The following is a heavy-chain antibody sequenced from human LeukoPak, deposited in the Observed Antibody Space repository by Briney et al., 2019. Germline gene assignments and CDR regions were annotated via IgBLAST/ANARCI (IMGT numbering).Heavy chain of an antibody. CDR1: GFSFSSSW. CDR3: AKSSAGYSSSWYNY. J-gene: IGHJ4*02. V-gene: IGHV3-74*01. CDR2: IKSDGSSA. D-gene: IGHD6-13*01. Sequence: GGSLRLSCAASGFSFSSSWMHWVRQAPGEGLVWVSRIKSDGSSASYADSVKGRFTISRDNSENTLYLQMNSLRAEDTAVYYCAKSSAGYSSSWYNYWGQGTLVTVSS.